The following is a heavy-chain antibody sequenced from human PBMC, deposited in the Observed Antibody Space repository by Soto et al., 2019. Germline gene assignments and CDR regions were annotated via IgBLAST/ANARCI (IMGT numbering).Heavy chain of an antibody. V-gene: IGHV1-24*01. J-gene: IGHJ4*02. CDR2: FDPEDGET. D-gene: IGHD6-19*01. CDR1: GYTLTELS. Sequence: QVQLVQSGAEVKKPGASVKVSCKVSGYTLTELSMHWVRQAPGKGLEWMGGFDPEDGETIYAQKFQGRVTMTEDTSKXTAYMELSSLRSEHTAVYYCATTERSSGWYGSSDYWGQGTLVTVSS. CDR3: ATTERSSGWYGSSDY.